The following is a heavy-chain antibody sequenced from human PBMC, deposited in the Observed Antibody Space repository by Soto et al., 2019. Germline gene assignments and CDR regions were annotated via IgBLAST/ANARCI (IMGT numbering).Heavy chain of an antibody. V-gene: IGHV3-23*01. CDR3: AKDLGGGRITAYDFYGMDV. J-gene: IGHJ6*01. CDR1: GFSPGFTFSTFA. Sequence: QPGGSLRLSCEASGFSPGFTFSTFAMGWVRQAAGKGLEWVSVINWNGGSTYYAESVRGRFTISRDNLKNTLYLQMNSLRVEDTAVYYCAKDLGGGRITAYDFYGMDVWGQGTTVTVSS. D-gene: IGHD3-16*01. CDR2: INWNGGST.